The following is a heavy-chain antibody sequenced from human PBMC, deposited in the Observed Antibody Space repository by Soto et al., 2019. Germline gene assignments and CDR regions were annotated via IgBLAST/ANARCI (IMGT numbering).Heavy chain of an antibody. J-gene: IGHJ4*02. CDR1: GGSISSYY. Sequence: SETLSLTCTVSGGSISSYYWSWIRQPPGKGLEWIGYIYYSGSTNYNPSLKSRVTISVDTSKNQFSLKLSSVTAADTAVYYCARLARSRRGSYRYLFLDYWGQGTLVTVSS. V-gene: IGHV4-59*08. D-gene: IGHD3-16*02. CDR3: ARLARSRRGSYRYLFLDY. CDR2: IYYSGST.